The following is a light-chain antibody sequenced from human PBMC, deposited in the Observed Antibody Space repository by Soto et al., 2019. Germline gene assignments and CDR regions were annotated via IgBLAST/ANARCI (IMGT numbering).Light chain of an antibody. CDR3: SSKRTTASLV. J-gene: IGLJ1*01. V-gene: IGLV2-14*01. CDR1: SSDVGAYNY. CDR2: EVS. Sequence: QSALAQPASVTGSPGHTITISCTRTSSDVGAYNYVSWYQQHPGKAPKLMIYEVSNRPSGVSDRFSGSKSGNTASLTISGLQAADEADYYCSSKRTTASLVFGTGTKVTVL.